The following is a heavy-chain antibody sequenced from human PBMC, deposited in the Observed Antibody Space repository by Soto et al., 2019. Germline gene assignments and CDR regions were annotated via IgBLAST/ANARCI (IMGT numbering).Heavy chain of an antibody. J-gene: IGHJ6*02. V-gene: IGHV3-33*01. CDR3: ARDREALYYDFWSGCDMDV. CDR2: IWYDGSNK. CDR1: GFTFSSYG. Sequence: SLRLSCAASGFTFSSYGMHWVRQAPGKGLEWVAVIWYDGSNKYYADSVKGRFTISRDNSKNTLYLQMNSLRAEDTAVYYCARDREALYYDFWSGCDMDVWGQGTTVTVSS. D-gene: IGHD3-3*01.